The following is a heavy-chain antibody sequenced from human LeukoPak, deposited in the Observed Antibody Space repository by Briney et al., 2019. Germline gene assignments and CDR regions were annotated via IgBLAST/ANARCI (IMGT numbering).Heavy chain of an antibody. Sequence: GASVKVSCKASGYTFTSYGISWVRQAPGQGLEWMGWISACNGNTNYAQKLQGRVTMTTDTSTSTAYMELRSLRSDDTAVYYCARTCSGGSCYWFYYYYGMDVWGQGTTVTVSS. CDR2: ISACNGNT. V-gene: IGHV1-18*01. D-gene: IGHD2-15*01. CDR3: ARTCSGGSCYWFYYYYGMDV. J-gene: IGHJ6*02. CDR1: GYTFTSYG.